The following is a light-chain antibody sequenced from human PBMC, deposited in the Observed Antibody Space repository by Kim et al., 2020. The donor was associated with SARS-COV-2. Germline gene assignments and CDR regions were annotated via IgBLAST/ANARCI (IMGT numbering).Light chain of an antibody. J-gene: IGLJ2*01. CDR3: SSRDTSNSHVV. V-gene: IGLV3-19*01. Sequence: ALGQTSKITCQGDSLKTSYATWYQQKPGQAPVLVLYGKDNRPSGIPDRFSGSSSSNTGSLTITGAQAEDEADYYCSSRDTSNSHVVFGGGTQLTVL. CDR1: SLKTSY. CDR2: GKD.